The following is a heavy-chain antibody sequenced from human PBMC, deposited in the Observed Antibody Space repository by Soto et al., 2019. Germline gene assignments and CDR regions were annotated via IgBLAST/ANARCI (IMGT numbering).Heavy chain of an antibody. CDR1: GFSLSNTRMG. Sequence: QVTLKESGPVLVKPTETLTLTCTVSGFSLSNTRMGVSWIRQPPGKALEWLAHIFSNDEKSYSTSLKSRITISKDTSKSHVVLSMTNMDPVDTATYYCTRIEKGSATYTWGQGTLVTVSS. CDR3: TRIEKGSATYT. D-gene: IGHD3-10*01. J-gene: IGHJ5*02. V-gene: IGHV2-26*01. CDR2: IFSNDEK.